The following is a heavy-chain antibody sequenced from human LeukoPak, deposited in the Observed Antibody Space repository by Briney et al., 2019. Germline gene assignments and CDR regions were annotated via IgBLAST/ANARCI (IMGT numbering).Heavy chain of an antibody. CDR1: GFTFSNYA. CDR2: ISGSGGTT. Sequence: PGGSLRLSCAPSGFTFSNYAMSWVRQAPGKGLEWVSAISGSGGTTYYADSVKGRFTISRDNSKNTLYLQMNSLRAEDTAVYYCAKDLEMATITYYFDSWGQGTLVTVSS. CDR3: AKDLEMATITYYFDS. J-gene: IGHJ4*02. V-gene: IGHV3-23*01. D-gene: IGHD5-24*01.